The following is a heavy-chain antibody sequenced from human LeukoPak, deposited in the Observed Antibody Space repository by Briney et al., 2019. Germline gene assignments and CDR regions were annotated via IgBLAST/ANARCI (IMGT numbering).Heavy chain of an antibody. CDR1: GFTFSDYY. CDR2: ISSSGSTI. V-gene: IGHV3-11*04. J-gene: IGHJ4*02. Sequence: GGSLRLSCAASGFTFSDYYMSWIRQAPGKGLEWVSYISSSGSTIYYADSVKGRFTISRDNAKNSLYLQMNNLRVEDTAVYYCARDQPIGYNYGYPFDNWGQGTLVAVSS. CDR3: ARDQPIGYNYGYPFDN. D-gene: IGHD5-18*01.